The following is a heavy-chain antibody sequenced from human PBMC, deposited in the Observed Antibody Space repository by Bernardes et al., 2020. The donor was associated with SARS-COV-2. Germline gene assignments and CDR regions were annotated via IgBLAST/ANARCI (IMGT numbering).Heavy chain of an antibody. CDR2: IIPILGIA. D-gene: IGHD6-13*01. CDR1: GGTFSSYT. J-gene: IGHJ6*02. Sequence: SVKVSCKASGGTFSSYTISWVRQAPGQGLEWMGRIIPILGIANYAQKFQGRVTITADKSTSTAYMELSSLRSEDTAVYYCARDWGRGSSSWYGEDSYYYGMDVWGQGTTVTVSS. CDR3: ARDWGRGSSSWYGEDSYYYGMDV. V-gene: IGHV1-69*04.